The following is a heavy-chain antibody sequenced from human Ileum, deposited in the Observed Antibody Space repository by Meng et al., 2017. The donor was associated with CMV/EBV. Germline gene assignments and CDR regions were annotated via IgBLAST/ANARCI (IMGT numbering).Heavy chain of an antibody. CDR2: INHGGSS. Sequence: VQPQQWGAGLLKPSETLSLMGSVYGGSFSEYHWSWIRQPPGKGLEWIGEINHGGSSNYNPSLKSRVTISVDRSRNQVSLKLTSVTAADTAVYYCARASPQRRFLSYWGQGTLVTVSS. CDR3: ARASPQRRFLSY. J-gene: IGHJ4*02. D-gene: IGHD3-3*01. CDR1: GGSFSEYH. V-gene: IGHV4-34*01.